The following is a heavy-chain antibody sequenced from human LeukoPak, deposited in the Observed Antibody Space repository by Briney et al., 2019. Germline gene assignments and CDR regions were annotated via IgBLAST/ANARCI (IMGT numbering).Heavy chain of an antibody. Sequence: SGGSLRPSCAASGFTLSRYRMHWVRQVPGKGLVWVSRINSDGSSTSYADSVKGRFSISRDNAKNTLYLHMNTLRADDTAVYYCARDLFFSDAGYSSGWTAEYFPRWGQGTLVTVSS. CDR3: ARDLFFSDAGYSSGWTAEYFPR. CDR1: GFTLSRYR. D-gene: IGHD6-19*01. CDR2: INSDGSST. J-gene: IGHJ1*01. V-gene: IGHV3-74*01.